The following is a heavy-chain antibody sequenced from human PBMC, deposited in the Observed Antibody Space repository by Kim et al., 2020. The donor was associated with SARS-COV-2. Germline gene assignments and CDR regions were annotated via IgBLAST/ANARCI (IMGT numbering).Heavy chain of an antibody. CDR3: AKDGYYDSSGGMDV. J-gene: IGHJ6*02. V-gene: IGHV3-23*01. Sequence: ADSVKGRFTISRDKSKNALYLQMNSLRAEDTAVYYCAKDGYYDSSGGMDVWGQGTTVTVSS. D-gene: IGHD3-22*01.